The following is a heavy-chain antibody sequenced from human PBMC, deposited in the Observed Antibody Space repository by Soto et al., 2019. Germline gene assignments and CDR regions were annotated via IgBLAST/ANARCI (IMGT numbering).Heavy chain of an antibody. CDR3: AKGSITMIVVVISIINFDY. D-gene: IGHD3-22*01. CDR1: GGSISSYY. V-gene: IGHV4-59*01. J-gene: IGHJ4*02. Sequence: PSETLSLTCTVSGGSISSYYWSWIRQPPGKGLEWIGYIYYSGSTNYNPSLKSRVTISVDTSKNQFSLKLSSVTAADTAVYYCAKGSITMIVVVISIINFDYWGQGTLVTVSS. CDR2: IYYSGST.